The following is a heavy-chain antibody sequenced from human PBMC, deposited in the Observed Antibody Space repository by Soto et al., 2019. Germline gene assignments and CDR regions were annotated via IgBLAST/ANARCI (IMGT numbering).Heavy chain of an antibody. CDR2: ISWNSGSI. J-gene: IGHJ3*02. D-gene: IGHD4-17*01. CDR1: GFPFDDYA. CDR3: AKDLRPLRSAFDI. V-gene: IGHV3-9*01. Sequence: GGSLRLSCAASGFPFDDYAMHWVRQAPGKGLEWVSGISWNSGSIGYADSVKGRFTISRDNAKNSLYLQMNSLRAEDTALYYCAKDLRPLRSAFDIWGQGTMVTVSS.